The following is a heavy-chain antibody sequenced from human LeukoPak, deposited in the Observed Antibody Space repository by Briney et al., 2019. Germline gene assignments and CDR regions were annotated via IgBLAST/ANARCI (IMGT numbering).Heavy chain of an antibody. Sequence: PGGSLRLSCVASGFTFSNYAMTWVRQAPGKGLEWVSFISGSGGIRNYADSVKGRFTISRDNSKNTLSLQMNSLRAEDTAVYYCAKDATTVTTFYFDYWGQGTLVTVSS. CDR2: ISGSGGIR. V-gene: IGHV3-23*01. D-gene: IGHD4-17*01. J-gene: IGHJ4*02. CDR3: AKDATTVTTFYFDY. CDR1: GFTFSNYA.